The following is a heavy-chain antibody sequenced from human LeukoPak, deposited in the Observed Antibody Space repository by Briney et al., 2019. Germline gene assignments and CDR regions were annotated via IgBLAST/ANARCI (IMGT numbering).Heavy chain of an antibody. V-gene: IGHV1-69*01. CDR1: GGTFSSYA. D-gene: IGHD3-22*01. CDR3: AREPDSDSSGANFDY. J-gene: IGHJ4*02. Sequence: ASVKVSFKASGGTFSSYAISWVRQAPGQGLEWMGGIIPIFGTANYAQKFQGRVTITADESTSTAYMELSSLRSEDTAVYYCAREPDSDSSGANFDYWGQGTLVTVSS. CDR2: IIPIFGTA.